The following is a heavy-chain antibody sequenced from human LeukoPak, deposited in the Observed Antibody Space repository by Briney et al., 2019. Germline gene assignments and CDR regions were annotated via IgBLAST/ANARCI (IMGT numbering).Heavy chain of an antibody. CDR1: GFTFSSYG. V-gene: IGHV3-30*02. Sequence: GVSLRLSCAASGFTFSSYGMHWVRQAPGKGLEWVAFIRYDGSIKYYVDSVKGRFTISRDNPKNTLYLQMNGLRAEDTAVYYCAKDQPQYCSGGSCYPGGFDYWGQGTLVTVSS. D-gene: IGHD2-15*01. J-gene: IGHJ4*02. CDR3: AKDQPQYCSGGSCYPGGFDY. CDR2: IRYDGSIK.